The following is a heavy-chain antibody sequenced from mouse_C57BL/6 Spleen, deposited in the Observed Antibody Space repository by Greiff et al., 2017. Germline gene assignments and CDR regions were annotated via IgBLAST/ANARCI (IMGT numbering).Heavy chain of an antibody. D-gene: IGHD2-2*01. Sequence: VQLQQPGAELVMPGASVKLSCKASGYTFTSYWMHWVKQRPGPGLEWIGEIDPSDSYTNYNQKFKGKSTLTVDKSSSTAYMQLSSLTSEDSAVYYCARGLRGYFDVWGTGTTVTVSS. J-gene: IGHJ1*03. V-gene: IGHV1-69*01. CDR1: GYTFTSYW. CDR2: IDPSDSYT. CDR3: ARGLRGYFDV.